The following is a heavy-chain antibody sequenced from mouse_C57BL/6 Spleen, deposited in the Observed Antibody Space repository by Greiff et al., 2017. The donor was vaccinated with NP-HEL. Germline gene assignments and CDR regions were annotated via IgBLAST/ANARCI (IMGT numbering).Heavy chain of an antibody. CDR1: GYAFSSSW. J-gene: IGHJ2*01. CDR2: IYPGDGDT. Sequence: VQLQQSGPELVKPGASVKISCKASGYAFSSSWMNWVKQRPGKGLEWIGRIYPGDGDTNYNGKFKGKATLTADKSSSTAYMQLSSLTSEDSAVYFCAREREGYFDYWGQGTTLTVSS. CDR3: AREREGYFDY. V-gene: IGHV1-82*01.